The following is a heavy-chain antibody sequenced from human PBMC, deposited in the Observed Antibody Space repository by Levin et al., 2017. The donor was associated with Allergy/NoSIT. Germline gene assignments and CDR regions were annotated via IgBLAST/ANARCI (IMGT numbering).Heavy chain of an antibody. CDR3: ARGGCSSTSCLDS. CDR1: GFTFSPYY. D-gene: IGHD2-2*01. CDR2: IHSDTSIT. V-gene: IGHV3-74*01. J-gene: IGHJ4*02. Sequence: GGSLRLSCAASGFTFSPYYMHWVRQAPGKGLAWVSNIHSDTSITNYADSVKGRFTISRDNAKNTLYLQMNSLRGEDTAVYYCARGGCSSTSCLDSWGQGTLVTVSS.